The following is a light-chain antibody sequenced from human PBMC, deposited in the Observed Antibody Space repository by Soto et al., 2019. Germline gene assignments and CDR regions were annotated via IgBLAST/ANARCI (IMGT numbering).Light chain of an antibody. J-gene: IGKJ1*01. CDR2: GAS. CDR3: QQSFSNPKT. Sequence: DIQMTQSPPSLSASVGDRISITCRASQSISNYLNWYQQKPGEAPQLLIYGASSLRSGVPSRFSGGGSGKDFTLTINTLQPEDFATYYCQQSFSNPKTFGQGTKVEI. CDR1: QSISNY. V-gene: IGKV1-39*01.